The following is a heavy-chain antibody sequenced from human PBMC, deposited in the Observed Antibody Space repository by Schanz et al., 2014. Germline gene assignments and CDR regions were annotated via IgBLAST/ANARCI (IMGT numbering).Heavy chain of an antibody. CDR1: GFIFNDYY. CDR2: ISRDGTTS. D-gene: IGHD2-8*01. J-gene: IGHJ6*02. V-gene: IGHV3-11*01. CDR3: AKEEVYVDSKGMDV. Sequence: QVQLVESGGGLVKPGGSLRLSCAASGFIFNDYYMNWIRQAPGKGLEWLSYISRDGTTSYYADSVKGRFTISRDNAKNSLYLEMTSLRGEDTAVYYCAKEEVYVDSKGMDVWGQGTTVTVSS.